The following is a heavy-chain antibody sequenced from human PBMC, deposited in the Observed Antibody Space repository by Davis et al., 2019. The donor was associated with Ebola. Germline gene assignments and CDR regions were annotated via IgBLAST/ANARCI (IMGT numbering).Heavy chain of an antibody. D-gene: IGHD6-6*01. CDR3: FVNPL. Sequence: GESLKISCAASGFSFSNYAMSWVRQAPGKGLECVANMKHDGTETYYVDSVKGRFTISRDHARSSLFLQMNSLRVEDTAVYYCFVNPLWGQGTLVTVSS. V-gene: IGHV3-7*01. CDR1: GFSFSNYA. CDR2: MKHDGTET. J-gene: IGHJ1*01.